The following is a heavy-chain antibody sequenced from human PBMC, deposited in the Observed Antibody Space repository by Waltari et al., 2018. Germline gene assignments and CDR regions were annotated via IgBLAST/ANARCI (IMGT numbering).Heavy chain of an antibody. Sequence: QVQLVQSGAEVKKPGASVKVSCKASGYTFTSYGISWVRQAPGQGLEWIGWISTYNGNHNYSQELQGRVTMTTDTSTSTAYMELRSLRSDDTAVYYCARVGDRYCSGGSCYLFDYWGQGTLVTVSS. V-gene: IGHV1-18*01. CDR3: ARVGDRYCSGGSCYLFDY. CDR2: ISTYNGNH. D-gene: IGHD2-15*01. CDR1: GYTFTSYG. J-gene: IGHJ4*02.